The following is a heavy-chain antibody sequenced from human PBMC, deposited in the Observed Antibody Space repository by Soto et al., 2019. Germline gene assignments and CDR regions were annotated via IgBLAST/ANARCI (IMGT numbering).Heavy chain of an antibody. Sequence: PSETLSLTCAVYGGSFSGYYWSWIRQPPGKGLEWIGEINHSGSTNYNPSLKSRVTISVDTSKSQFSLKLSSVTAADTAVYYGSVGIAAAGTFWFDPWGQETLVTVSS. V-gene: IGHV4-34*01. CDR3: SVGIAAAGTFWFDP. D-gene: IGHD6-13*01. CDR2: INHSGST. J-gene: IGHJ5*02. CDR1: GGSFSGYY.